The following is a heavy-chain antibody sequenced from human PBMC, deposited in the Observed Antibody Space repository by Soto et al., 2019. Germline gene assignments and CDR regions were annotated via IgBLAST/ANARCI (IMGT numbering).Heavy chain of an antibody. J-gene: IGHJ6*02. Sequence: ASVKVSYKASGYTFTSYYMHWVRQAPGQVLEWMGIIYPSGGSTSYAQKFQGRVTMTRDTSTSTVYMELSSLRSEDTAVYYCARDFLDYGSGSYYPPHRPYYYYGMDVWGQGTTVTVPS. CDR1: GYTFTSYY. CDR3: ARDFLDYGSGSYYPPHRPYYYYGMDV. D-gene: IGHD3-10*01. CDR2: IYPSGGST. V-gene: IGHV1-46*01.